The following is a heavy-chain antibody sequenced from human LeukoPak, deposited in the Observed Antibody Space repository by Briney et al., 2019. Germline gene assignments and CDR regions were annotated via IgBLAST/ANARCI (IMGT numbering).Heavy chain of an antibody. CDR3: AREAGSGWYYYFDY. Sequence: PGGPLRLSCAASGFTVSSNYMSWVRHAPGKGLEWGSVISSAGSTFYADSVKGRFTTSRDNSKNTLYLQMNTLRAEDTAVYYCAREAGSGWYYYFDYWGQGTLVTVFS. CDR2: ISSAGST. CDR1: GFTVSSNY. D-gene: IGHD6-19*01. V-gene: IGHV3-66*01. J-gene: IGHJ4*02.